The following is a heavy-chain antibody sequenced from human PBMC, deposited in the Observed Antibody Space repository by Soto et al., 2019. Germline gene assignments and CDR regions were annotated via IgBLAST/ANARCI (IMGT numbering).Heavy chain of an antibody. V-gene: IGHV1-8*01. Sequence: ASVKVSCKASGYTFTSYDINWVRQATGQGLEWMGWMNPNSGNTGYAQKFQGRVTMTRNTSISTAYMELSSLRSEDTAVYYCARRPGTWYYYYMDAWGKRPTVTATS. CDR1: GYTFTSYD. CDR2: MNPNSGNT. J-gene: IGHJ6*03. D-gene: IGHD6-6*01. CDR3: ARRPGTWYYYYMDA.